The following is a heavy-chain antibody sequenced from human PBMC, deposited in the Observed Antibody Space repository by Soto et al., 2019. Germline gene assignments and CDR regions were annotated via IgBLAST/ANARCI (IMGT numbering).Heavy chain of an antibody. D-gene: IGHD3-22*01. CDR3: AKDLRIVVITMKSVDY. J-gene: IGHJ4*02. V-gene: IGHV3-23*01. Sequence: PGGSLRLSCAAPWFTFCSYAISRVRQAPGEGLEWVSAISGSGGSTYYADSVKGRFTISRDNSKNTLYLQMNSLRAEDTAVYYCAKDLRIVVITMKSVDYWGQGTLVTVSS. CDR2: ISGSGGST. CDR1: WFTFCSYA.